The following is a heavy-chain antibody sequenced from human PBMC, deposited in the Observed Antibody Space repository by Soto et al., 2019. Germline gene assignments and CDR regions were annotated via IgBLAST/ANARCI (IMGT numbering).Heavy chain of an antibody. J-gene: IGHJ4*02. Sequence: QVQLQESGPGLVKPSQTLSLTCTVSGGSISSGDHYWSWIRQPPGRDLEWIGYIFYSGSTFYNPSLKSRVILSVDTSKNQFSLKVASVTAADTAVYFCARGRGYSYGVDSWGQGTLVTVSS. V-gene: IGHV4-30-4*01. CDR1: GGSISSGDHY. CDR3: ARGRGYSYGVDS. CDR2: IFYSGST. D-gene: IGHD5-18*01.